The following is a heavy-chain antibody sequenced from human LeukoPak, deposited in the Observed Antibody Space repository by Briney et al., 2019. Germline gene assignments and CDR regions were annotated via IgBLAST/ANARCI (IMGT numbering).Heavy chain of an antibody. CDR3: VRGGCGSSSNCYTNYFDY. CDR2: ISPDTI. V-gene: IGHV3-48*01. J-gene: IGHJ4*02. D-gene: IGHD2-2*02. Sequence: GGSLRLSCAASGFTFSTYSMNWVRQAPGKGLEWLSYISPDTIYYADSVKGRFTISRDNAKNSLYPLLDSLRAEDTAVYYCVRGGCGSSSNCYTNYFDYWGQGTLVTVSS. CDR1: GFTFSTYS.